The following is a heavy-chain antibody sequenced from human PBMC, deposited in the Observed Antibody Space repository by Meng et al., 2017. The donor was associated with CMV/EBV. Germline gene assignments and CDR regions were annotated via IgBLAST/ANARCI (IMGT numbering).Heavy chain of an antibody. CDR2: ISSSSSYI. CDR3: AREGYCSGGSCNSDY. V-gene: IGHV3-21*01. D-gene: IGHD2-15*01. J-gene: IGHJ4*02. Sequence: GEFLKTSCAASGFTFSSYSMNWVRQAPGKGLEWVSSISSSSSYIYYADSVKGRFTISRDNAKNSLYLQMNSRRAEDTAVYYCAREGYCSGGSCNSDYWGQGTLVTVSS. CDR1: GFTFSSYS.